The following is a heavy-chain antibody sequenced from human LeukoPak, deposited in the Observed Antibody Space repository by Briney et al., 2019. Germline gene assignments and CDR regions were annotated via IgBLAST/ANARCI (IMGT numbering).Heavy chain of an antibody. CDR1: GGSFSGYY. CDR3: ARDKLWFGGNWFDP. J-gene: IGHJ5*02. CDR2: INHSGST. Sequence: SETLSLTCAVYGGSFSGYYWSWIRQPPGKGLEWIGEINHSGSTNYNPSLKSRVTISVDTSKNQFSLKLSSVTAADTAVYYCARDKLWFGGNWFDPWGQGTLVTVSS. D-gene: IGHD3-10*01. V-gene: IGHV4-34*01.